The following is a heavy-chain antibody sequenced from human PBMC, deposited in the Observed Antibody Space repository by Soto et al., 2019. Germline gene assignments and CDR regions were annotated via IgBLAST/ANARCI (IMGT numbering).Heavy chain of an antibody. CDR2: INKDGGAT. V-gene: IGHV3-7*03. Sequence: EVQLVESGGDLVQPGGSLRLSCAASGFLFSEYYMSWVRQAPGRGLEWVANINKDGGATYYVDSVRGRFTISRDNAESSPFLHINDLRAEDTALYYCATWNGGWQCWGQGTGVTVSS. CDR3: ATWNGGWQC. D-gene: IGHD6-19*01. CDR1: GFLFSEYY. J-gene: IGHJ4*02.